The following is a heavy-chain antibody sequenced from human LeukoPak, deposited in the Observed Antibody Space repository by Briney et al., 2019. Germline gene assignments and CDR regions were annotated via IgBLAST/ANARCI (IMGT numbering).Heavy chain of an antibody. D-gene: IGHD4-4*01. CDR1: GGSFSGYY. Sequence: SETLSLTCAVYGGSFSGYYWSWIRQPPGKGLEWIGEINHSGSTNYNPSLKSRVTISVDTSKNQFSLKLSSVTAADTAVYYCARQDSNHYYYYYGMDVWGQGTTVTVSS. CDR2: INHSGST. V-gene: IGHV4-34*01. CDR3: ARQDSNHYYYYYGMDV. J-gene: IGHJ6*02.